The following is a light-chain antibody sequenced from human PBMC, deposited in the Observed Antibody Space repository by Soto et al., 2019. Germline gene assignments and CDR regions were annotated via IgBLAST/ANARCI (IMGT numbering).Light chain of an antibody. Sequence: DIQMTQSPSSLSASVGDRVTVTSRASQSISNHLNWYQQKPGKAPKLLIYAASNLHSGVPSRFSGSGSGTEFTLTLSSLQLEDFATYYCQESYSRPPWMFGQGTKVDI. V-gene: IGKV1-39*01. CDR1: QSISNH. CDR2: AAS. J-gene: IGKJ1*01. CDR3: QESYSRPPWM.